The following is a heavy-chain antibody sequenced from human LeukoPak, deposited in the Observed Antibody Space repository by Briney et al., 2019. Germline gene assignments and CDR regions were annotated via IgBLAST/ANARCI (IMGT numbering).Heavy chain of an antibody. CDR2: VDPEDGET. CDR1: GYTFTDYY. D-gene: IGHD3-9*01. CDR3: ATGDILTGYYMNY. V-gene: IGHV1-69-2*01. J-gene: IGHJ4*02. Sequence: GATVKISCKVSGYTFTDYYMHWVQQAPGKGLEWMGLVDPEDGETIYAEKFQGRVTVTADTSTDTAYMELSSLRSEDTAVYYCATGDILTGYYMNYWGQGTLVTVSS.